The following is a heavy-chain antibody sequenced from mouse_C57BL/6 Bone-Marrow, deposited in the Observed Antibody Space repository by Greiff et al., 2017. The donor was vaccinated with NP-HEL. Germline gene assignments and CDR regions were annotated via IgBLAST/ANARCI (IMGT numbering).Heavy chain of an antibody. CDR3: AGFPFAY. V-gene: IGHV1-7*01. Sequence: VKLMESGAELAKPGASVKLSCKASGYTFTSYWMHWVKQRPGQGLEWIGYINPSSGYTKYNQKFKDKSTLTADKASSTAYMQLSSLTYEDTAVYYCAGFPFAYWGQGTLVTVSA. J-gene: IGHJ3*01. CDR2: INPSSGYT. CDR1: GYTFTSYW.